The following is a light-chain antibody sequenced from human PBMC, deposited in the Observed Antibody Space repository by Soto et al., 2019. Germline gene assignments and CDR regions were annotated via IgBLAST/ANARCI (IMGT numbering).Light chain of an antibody. Sequence: DIQMTQSPSTLSTSVGGRVTITCRASQSISSWLAWYQQKPGKAPKLLIYAASSLESGVPSRFSGSGSGTEFTLTISSLQPDDFATYYCQQYNSYWTFGQGTKVDIK. CDR3: QQYNSYWT. V-gene: IGKV1-5*01. CDR1: QSISSW. J-gene: IGKJ1*01. CDR2: AAS.